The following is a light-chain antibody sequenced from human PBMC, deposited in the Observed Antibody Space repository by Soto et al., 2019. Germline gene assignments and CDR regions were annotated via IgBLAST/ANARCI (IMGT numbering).Light chain of an antibody. CDR3: QQYANLPRT. CDR1: QDISNY. CDR2: DAS. Sequence: DIQMTQSPSSLSASVGDRVTITCQASQDISNYLNWYQQKPGKAPKLLIYDASNLETGVPSRFSGSGSGTDFTFTISSLQPEDIATYYFQQYANLPRTFGPGTKVYIK. J-gene: IGKJ3*01. V-gene: IGKV1-33*01.